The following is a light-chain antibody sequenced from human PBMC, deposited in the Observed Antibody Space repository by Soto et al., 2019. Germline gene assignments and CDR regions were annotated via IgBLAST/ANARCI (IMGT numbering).Light chain of an antibody. Sequence: EIVLTQSPGTLSLSPGEGATLFCRASQSVSSAYLAWYQQKPGQAPRLLIYGASSRATGSPDRSSGSGSGTDFTLTISRLEPEDFAVYYCQQYGGSITFGQGTRLEIE. V-gene: IGKV3-20*01. CDR1: QSVSSAY. CDR3: QQYGGSIT. J-gene: IGKJ5*01. CDR2: GAS.